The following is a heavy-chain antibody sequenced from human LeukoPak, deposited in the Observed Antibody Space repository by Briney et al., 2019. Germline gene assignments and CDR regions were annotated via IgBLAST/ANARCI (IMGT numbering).Heavy chain of an antibody. Sequence: PSETLSLTCTVSGVSISSSNSYWGWIRQPPGKGLAWIGSIYYSGNTYYNASLKSQVSISTDTSKNQFSLRLTSVTAADTAVYYCARQTGSGLFILPGGQGTLVTVSS. CDR3: ARQTGSGLFILP. CDR1: GVSISSSNSY. V-gene: IGHV4-39*01. CDR2: IYYSGNT. D-gene: IGHD3/OR15-3a*01. J-gene: IGHJ4*02.